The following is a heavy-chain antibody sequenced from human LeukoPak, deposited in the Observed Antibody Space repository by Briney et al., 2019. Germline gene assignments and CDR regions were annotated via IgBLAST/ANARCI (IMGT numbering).Heavy chain of an antibody. J-gene: IGHJ4*02. V-gene: IGHV4-61*01. D-gene: IGHD3-10*01. Sequence: SETLSLTCSVPGDSVSSGSHYWSWIRQPPGTGLEWIGYIYYNGGTEYSPSLKSRVNISLDTSKNQFSLKLSSVTAADTAVYYCAVVGGYFDYWGQGILVAVSS. CDR1: GDSVSSGSHY. CDR2: IYYNGGT. CDR3: AVVGGYFDY.